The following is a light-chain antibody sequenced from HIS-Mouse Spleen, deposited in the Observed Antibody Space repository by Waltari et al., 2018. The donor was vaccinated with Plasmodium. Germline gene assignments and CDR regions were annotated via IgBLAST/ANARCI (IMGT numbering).Light chain of an antibody. CDR1: ALPKQD. J-gene: IGLJ3*02. V-gene: IGLV3-10*01. Sequence: YELTPPPSVSVSPGQTARITCSGDALPKQDDYWYQQKSGQAPVLVIYEDSKRPPGIPERFSGSSSGTMATLTISGAQVEDEADYYCYSTDGSGNHRVFGGGTKLTVL. CDR2: EDS. CDR3: YSTDGSGNHRV.